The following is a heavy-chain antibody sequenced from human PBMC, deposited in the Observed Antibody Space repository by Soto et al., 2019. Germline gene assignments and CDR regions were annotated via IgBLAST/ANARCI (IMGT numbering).Heavy chain of an antibody. CDR3: VRFGSDWSLEQ. Sequence: QAQLVESGGGVVQPGRSLTLSCTASRFAFSSRGMHWVRQAPGKGLEWVAFIWFDGSQKHYADSVKGRFTISRDNSKNTLHLPMNNLRVEDKAMYDCVRFGSDWSLEQWGQGTLVTVSS. D-gene: IGHD6-19*01. CDR1: RFAFSSRG. V-gene: IGHV3-33*01. CDR2: IWFDGSQK. J-gene: IGHJ4*02.